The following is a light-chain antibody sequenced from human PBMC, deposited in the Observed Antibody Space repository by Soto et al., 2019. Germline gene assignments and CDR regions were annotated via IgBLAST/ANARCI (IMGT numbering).Light chain of an antibody. V-gene: IGLV1-40*01. Sequence: QSVLTQPPSVSGAPGQRVTISCTGSSSNIGAGYDVHWYQQLPGTAPKLLIYGISNRPSGVPDRFSGSKSGTSASLAITGLQAEDEADYYGQSYDSSLSGSVFGGGTKLTVL. J-gene: IGLJ2*01. CDR3: QSYDSSLSGSV. CDR2: GIS. CDR1: SSNIGAGYD.